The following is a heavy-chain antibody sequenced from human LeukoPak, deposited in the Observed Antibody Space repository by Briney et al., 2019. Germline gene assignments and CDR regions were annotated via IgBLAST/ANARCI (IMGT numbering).Heavy chain of an antibody. CDR2: INPNSGGT. CDR3: ARVTLRFLGDAFDL. CDR1: GYTFTDYY. V-gene: IGHV1-2*02. D-gene: IGHD3-3*01. J-gene: IGHJ3*01. Sequence: ASVKVSCKASGYTFTDYYMHWIRQAPGQGLEWMGWINPNSGGTNYAQKFQGSVSMTWDTSITTAYMELSRLRFDDTAVYYCARVTLRFLGDAFDLWGQGTMVTVSS.